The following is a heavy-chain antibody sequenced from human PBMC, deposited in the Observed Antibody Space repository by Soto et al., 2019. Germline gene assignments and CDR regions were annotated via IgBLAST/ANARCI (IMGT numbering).Heavy chain of an antibody. V-gene: IGHV1-46*01. Sequence: ASVKVSCKASGYTFTSYYMHWVRQAPGQGLEWMGIINPSGGSTSYAQKFQGRVPMTRDTSTSTVYMELSSLRSEDTAVYYCARNYYDSSGYYYAEYFQHWGQGTLVTVSS. CDR1: GYTFTSYY. J-gene: IGHJ1*01. D-gene: IGHD3-22*01. CDR2: INPSGGST. CDR3: ARNYYDSSGYYYAEYFQH.